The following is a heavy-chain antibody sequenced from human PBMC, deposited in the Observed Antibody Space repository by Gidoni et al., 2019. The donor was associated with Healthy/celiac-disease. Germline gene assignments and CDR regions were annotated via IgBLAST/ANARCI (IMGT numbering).Heavy chain of an antibody. V-gene: IGHV1-46*01. J-gene: IGHJ4*02. Sequence: QVQLVQSWTEVKKPGASVKVSCKASGYTFTSYYMHRVRQSPGQGLEWMGIINPSGGSTSYGQKFQGIVTMTRDTSTSTVYMELSSLRSEDTAVYYCARDREVGATGVDYWGQGTLVTVSS. CDR2: INPSGGST. D-gene: IGHD1-26*01. CDR3: ARDREVGATGVDY. CDR1: GYTFTSYY.